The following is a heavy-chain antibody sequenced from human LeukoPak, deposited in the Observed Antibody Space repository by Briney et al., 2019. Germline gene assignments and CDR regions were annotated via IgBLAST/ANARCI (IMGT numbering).Heavy chain of an antibody. Sequence: SETLSLTCTVSGGSISSSSYYWGWIRQPPGKGLEWIGSIYYSGNTYYNPPLKSRLTISVDTSKNQFSLKLSSVTAADTAVYYCASNLYSYGFDYWGQGTLVTVSS. CDR3: ASNLYSYGFDY. D-gene: IGHD5-18*01. CDR1: GGSISSSSYY. V-gene: IGHV4-39*01. J-gene: IGHJ4*02. CDR2: IYYSGNT.